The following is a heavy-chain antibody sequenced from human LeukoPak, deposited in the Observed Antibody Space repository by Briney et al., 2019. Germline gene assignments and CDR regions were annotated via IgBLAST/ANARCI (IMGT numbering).Heavy chain of an antibody. Sequence: ASVKVSCKASGYTFTSYGISWVRQAPGQGLEWMGWISAYNGNTNYAQKLQGRVTMTTDTSTSTAYMELRSLRSDDTAVYYCARDILRRANQQNWFDPGGKGTLVTVPS. CDR1: GYTFTSYG. V-gene: IGHV1-18*01. CDR3: ARDILRRANQQNWFDP. D-gene: IGHD1-14*01. J-gene: IGHJ5*02. CDR2: ISAYNGNT.